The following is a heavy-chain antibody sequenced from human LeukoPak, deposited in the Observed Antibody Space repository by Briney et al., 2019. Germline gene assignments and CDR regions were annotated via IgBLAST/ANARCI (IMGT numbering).Heavy chain of an antibody. Sequence: GGSLRLSCAASGFTFSSYAMSWVRQAPGKGLEWVSAISGSGGSTYYADSVKGRFTISRDNSKNTLYLQKNSLRAEDTAVYYCAKETSSNGVLTGRDHFDYWGQGTLVTVSS. D-gene: IGHD3-9*01. V-gene: IGHV3-23*01. CDR2: ISGSGGST. CDR3: AKETSSNGVLTGRDHFDY. J-gene: IGHJ4*02. CDR1: GFTFSSYA.